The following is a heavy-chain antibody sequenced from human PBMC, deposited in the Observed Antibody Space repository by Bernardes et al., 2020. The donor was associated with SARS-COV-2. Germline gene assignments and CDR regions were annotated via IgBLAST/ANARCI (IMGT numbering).Heavy chain of an antibody. J-gene: IGHJ2*01. CDR3: ARRCSSTSCPNRKSRGYWYFDL. Sequence: SETLSLTCAVYGGSFSGYYWSWIRQPPGKGLEWIGEINHSGSTNYNPSLKSRVTISVDTSKNQFSLKLSSVTAADTAVYYCARRCSSTSCPNRKSRGYWYFDLWGPGTLVTVSS. CDR1: GGSFSGYY. V-gene: IGHV4-34*01. D-gene: IGHD2-2*01. CDR2: INHSGST.